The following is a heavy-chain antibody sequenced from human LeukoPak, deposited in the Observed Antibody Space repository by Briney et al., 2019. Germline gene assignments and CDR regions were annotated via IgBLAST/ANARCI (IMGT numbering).Heavy chain of an antibody. Sequence: PGRSLRLSCAASGFTFSNYGMHWVRQAPGKGLEWVALISDDGSNKNYADSVKGRFTISRDNSKNTLYLQMNSLKPEATAVYYCAKDALGSSGWYGDYWGQGTPVTVSS. V-gene: IGHV3-30*18. CDR1: GFTFSNYG. CDR2: ISDDGSNK. CDR3: AKDALGSSGWYGDY. J-gene: IGHJ4*02. D-gene: IGHD6-19*01.